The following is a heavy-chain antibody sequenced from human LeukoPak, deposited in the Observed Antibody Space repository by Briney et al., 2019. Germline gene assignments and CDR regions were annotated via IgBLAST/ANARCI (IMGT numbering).Heavy chain of an antibody. D-gene: IGHD3-10*02. CDR2: ISSSGSTI. Sequence: GGSLRLSCAASGFTFSSYGMHWVRQAPGKGLERVSYISSSGSTIYYADSVKGRFTISRDNAKNSLYLQMNSLRAEDTAVYYCAELGITMIGGVWGKGTTVTISS. CDR1: GFTFSSYG. J-gene: IGHJ6*04. CDR3: AELGITMIGGV. V-gene: IGHV3-48*04.